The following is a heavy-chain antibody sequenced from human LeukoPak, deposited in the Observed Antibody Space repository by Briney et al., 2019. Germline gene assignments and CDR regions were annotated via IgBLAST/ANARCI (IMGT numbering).Heavy chain of an antibody. CDR2: ISAYKGNT. CDR1: GYTFTSYG. Sequence: ASVKVSCKASGYTFTSYGISWVRQAPGQGLEWMGWISAYKGNTNYAQKFQGRVTMTTDTSTSTAYMELRSLRSDDTAVYYCARDNDSSRYSPYYYYYMDVWGKGTTVTISS. V-gene: IGHV1-18*01. J-gene: IGHJ6*03. D-gene: IGHD6-13*01. CDR3: ARDNDSSRYSPYYYYYMDV.